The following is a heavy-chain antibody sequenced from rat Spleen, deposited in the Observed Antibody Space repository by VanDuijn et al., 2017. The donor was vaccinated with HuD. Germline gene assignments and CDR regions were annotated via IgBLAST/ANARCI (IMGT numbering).Heavy chain of an antibody. CDR2: INFDGIRT. Sequence: EVQLVESGGGLVQPGRSLKLSCAASGFTFSNYAMAWVRQAPTKGLEWVATINFDGIRTYYRDSVKGRFTISRDNATSTLYLQMDSLRSEDTATYYCARHADYSTYILDGWGQGVMVTVSS. D-gene: IGHD1-2*01. CDR1: GFTFSNYA. J-gene: IGHJ2*01. CDR3: ARHADYSTYILDG. V-gene: IGHV5-29*01.